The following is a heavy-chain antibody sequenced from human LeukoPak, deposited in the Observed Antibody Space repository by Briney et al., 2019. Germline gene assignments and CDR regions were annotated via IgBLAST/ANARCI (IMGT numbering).Heavy chain of an antibody. CDR1: GGSISSGGYC. D-gene: IGHD6-13*01. Sequence: SGTLSLTCTVSGGSISSGGYCWSWIRQPRGKGVEWIGYNYHSRTTYYNPSLKSRVAISVDRSKNQFSLKLSSVTAADTAVYDCARSTGGGIAAPHSDYWGQGTLVTVSS. CDR2: NYHSRTT. J-gene: IGHJ4*02. V-gene: IGHV4-30-2*01. CDR3: ARSTGGGIAAPHSDY.